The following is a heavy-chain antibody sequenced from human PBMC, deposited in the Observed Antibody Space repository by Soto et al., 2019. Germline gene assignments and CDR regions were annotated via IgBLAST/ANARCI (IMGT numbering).Heavy chain of an antibody. Sequence: SETLSLTCTVSGGSISSYYWSWIRQPPGKGLEWIGYIYYSGDTNYNPSLKSRVTISVDTSKNQFSLSLSSLTAADTAVYYCARDTRYGVLDYWGQGTLVTVSS. D-gene: IGHD4-17*01. J-gene: IGHJ4*02. CDR1: GGSISSYY. V-gene: IGHV4-59*01. CDR3: ARDTRYGVLDY. CDR2: IYYSGDT.